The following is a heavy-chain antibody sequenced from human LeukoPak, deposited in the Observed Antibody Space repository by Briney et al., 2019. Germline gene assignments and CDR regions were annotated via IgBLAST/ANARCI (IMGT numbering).Heavy chain of an antibody. Sequence: SETLSLTCTVSGGSLSSYYWSWIRQPPEKGLERIGYIYYSGSTNYNPSLKSRVTTSVDTSKNQFSLKLSYVTAADTAVYSCVRDGVGYSSSSGLDYWGQGALGTVSS. CDR2: IYYSGST. D-gene: IGHD6-6*01. J-gene: IGHJ4*02. V-gene: IGHV4-59*01. CDR1: GGSLSSYY. CDR3: VRDGVGYSSSSGLDY.